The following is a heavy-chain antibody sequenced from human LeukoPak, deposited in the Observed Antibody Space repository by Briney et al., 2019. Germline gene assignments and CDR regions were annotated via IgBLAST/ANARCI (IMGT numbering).Heavy chain of an antibody. V-gene: IGHV1-8*01. J-gene: IGHJ4*02. CDR2: MNPNSGNT. CDR1: GYTFTNYD. D-gene: IGHD6-13*01. Sequence: ASVRVSCKASGYTFTNYDINWVRQASGQGLEWMGWMNPNSGNTGSAQKFRGRVTMTSNTSISTAYMELSSLRSEDTAVYYCARGLRREQQLLRAFDYWGQGTPVTVSS. CDR3: ARGLRREQQLLRAFDY.